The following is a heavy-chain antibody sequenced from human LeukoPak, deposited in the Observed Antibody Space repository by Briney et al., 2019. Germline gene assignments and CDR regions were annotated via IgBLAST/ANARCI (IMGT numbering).Heavy chain of an antibody. J-gene: IGHJ6*02. CDR2: ISSSGSTI. CDR1: GFTFSSYE. V-gene: IGHV3-48*03. Sequence: GGSLRLSCAASGFTFSSYEMNWVRQAPGKGLEWVSYISSSGSTIYYADSVKGRFTISRDNAKNSLYLQMNSLRAEDTAVYYCARDRYCSSTSCYGWNYHYYGMDVWGQGTTVTVSS. CDR3: ARDRYCSSTSCYGWNYHYYGMDV. D-gene: IGHD2-2*01.